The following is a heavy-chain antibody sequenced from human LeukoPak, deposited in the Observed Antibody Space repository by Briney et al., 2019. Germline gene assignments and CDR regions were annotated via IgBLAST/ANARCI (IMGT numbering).Heavy chain of an antibody. CDR2: INWNGRSR. CDR1: GFTFNDSG. Sequence: GGSLRLSCVASGFTFNDSGMSWVRQAPGKGLEWISGINWNGRSRGYADSVKGRFTISRDNAKNSLYLEMDSLRAEDTALYFCARPLGITGTTPFDFWGQGTRVTVSS. CDR3: ARPLGITGTTPFDF. J-gene: IGHJ4*02. D-gene: IGHD1-7*01. V-gene: IGHV3-20*04.